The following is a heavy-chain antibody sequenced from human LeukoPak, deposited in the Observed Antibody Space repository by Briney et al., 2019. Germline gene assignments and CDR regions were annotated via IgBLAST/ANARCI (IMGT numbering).Heavy chain of an antibody. Sequence: GESLKISCKTSGYNFTTYWIGWVRQMPGKGLECMGIIYAGDSDARYGPSFQGQVTISVDKSINTAYLQWSSLKASDTAVYYCARMGRTILGGPDYWGQGTLVTVSS. CDR1: GYNFTTYW. CDR2: IYAGDSDA. J-gene: IGHJ4*02. D-gene: IGHD3-10*01. V-gene: IGHV5-51*01. CDR3: ARMGRTILGGPDY.